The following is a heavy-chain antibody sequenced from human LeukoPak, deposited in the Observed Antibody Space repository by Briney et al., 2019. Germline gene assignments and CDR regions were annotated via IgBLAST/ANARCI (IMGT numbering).Heavy chain of an antibody. D-gene: IGHD3-22*01. V-gene: IGHV1-2*02. CDR2: INPNSGGT. CDR1: GYTFTGYY. Sequence: ASVKVSCKASGYTFTGYYMHWVRQAPGQGLEWMGWINPNSGGTNYAQKFRGRVTMTRDTSISTAYMELSRLRSDDTAVYYCARVEAPYDSSGYYPYYFDYWGQGTLVTVSS. J-gene: IGHJ4*02. CDR3: ARVEAPYDSSGYYPYYFDY.